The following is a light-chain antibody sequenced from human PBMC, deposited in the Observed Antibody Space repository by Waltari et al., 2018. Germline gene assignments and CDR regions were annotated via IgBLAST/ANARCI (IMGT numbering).Light chain of an antibody. V-gene: IGLV2-14*03. CDR3: SSQSTKNGVI. J-gene: IGLJ2*01. CDR2: DVK. Sequence: QSALTQPASVSGSPGQSITISCTGSSSDVGGDDSVSRYEDHPGQAPKVIIYDVKKRPSGVSDRFSGSKSGNTASLTISGLQAEDEATFYCSSQSTKNGVIFGGGTKVTVL. CDR1: SSDVGGDDS.